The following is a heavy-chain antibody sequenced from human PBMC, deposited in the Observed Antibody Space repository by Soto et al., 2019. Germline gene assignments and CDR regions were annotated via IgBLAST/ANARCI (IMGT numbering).Heavy chain of an antibody. D-gene: IGHD3-3*01. CDR3: ARVAGENDFWSGYYGNYYDLDV. CDR1: GVIVSTYG. J-gene: IGHJ6*02. V-gene: IGHV3-7*01. CDR2: IQQDGSTK. Sequence: PGGSLRLSCAASGVIVSTYGVTWVRQSPGQGLEWVANIQQDGSTKNYVDSVKGRFTISRDNARNSLYLQMNSLRVEDTAAFYCARVAGENDFWSGYYGNYYDLDVWGQGTMVTLSS.